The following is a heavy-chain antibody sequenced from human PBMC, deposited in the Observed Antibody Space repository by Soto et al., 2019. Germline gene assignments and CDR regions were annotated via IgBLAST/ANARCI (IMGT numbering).Heavy chain of an antibody. CDR1: GYSFTSYW. D-gene: IGHD2-2*01. Sequence: GESLKISCQCSGYSFTSYWISWVRQMPGKGRGWMGRSDPSDSYTNYSPSFQGHVTISADKSISTAYLQWSSLKASDTAMYYCARLYCSSTSCYGMDVWGQGTTVTVSS. CDR2: SDPSDSYT. J-gene: IGHJ6*02. CDR3: ARLYCSSTSCYGMDV. V-gene: IGHV5-10-1*01.